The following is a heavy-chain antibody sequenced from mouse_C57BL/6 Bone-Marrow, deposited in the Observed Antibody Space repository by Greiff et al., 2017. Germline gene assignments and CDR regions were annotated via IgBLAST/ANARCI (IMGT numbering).Heavy chain of an antibody. CDR1: GFSFTSYG. D-gene: IGHD3-3*01. CDR2: IWSGGST. J-gene: IGHJ3*01. V-gene: IGHV2-2*01. Sequence: QVQLQQSGPGLVQPSQRLSITCKVSGFSFTSYGVHWVRQSPGKGLEWLGVIWSGGSTDYNAAFISRMSIFKDTYKSQGFFTMNRLQADDTAISYCARGDLFAYWCQGTLVTVSA. CDR3: ARGDLFAY.